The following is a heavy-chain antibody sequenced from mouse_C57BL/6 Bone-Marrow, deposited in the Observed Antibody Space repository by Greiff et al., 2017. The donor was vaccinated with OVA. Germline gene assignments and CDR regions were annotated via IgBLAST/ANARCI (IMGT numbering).Heavy chain of an antibody. CDR2: IDPSDSYT. J-gene: IGHJ1*03. D-gene: IGHD1-1*01. CDR1: GYTFTSYW. V-gene: IGHV1-69*01. Sequence: QVQLQQPGAELVMPGASVKLSCKASGYTFTSYWMHWVKQRPGQGLEWIGEIDPSDSYTNYNQKFKGKSTLTVDKSSSTAYMQLSSLTSDDSAVYYCARNSYGSSHGYFDVWGTGTTVTVSS. CDR3: ARNSYGSSHGYFDV.